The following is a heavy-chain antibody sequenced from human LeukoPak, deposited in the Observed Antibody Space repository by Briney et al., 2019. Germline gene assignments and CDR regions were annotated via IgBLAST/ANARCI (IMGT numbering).Heavy chain of an antibody. J-gene: IGHJ4*02. D-gene: IGHD2-21*01. V-gene: IGHV3-48*01. CDR1: GFTFSIDS. CDR2: ISSSRRTI. CDR3: ARYSDY. Sequence: GGSLRLSCAASGFTFSIDSMNWVRQAPGKGLEWVSYISSSRRTINYADSVKGRFTVSRDNAKNSLYLRMNSVRVEDTAVYCCARYSDYWGQGTLVTVS.